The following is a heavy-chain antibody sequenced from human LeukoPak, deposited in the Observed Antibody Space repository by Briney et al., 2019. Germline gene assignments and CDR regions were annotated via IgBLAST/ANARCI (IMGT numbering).Heavy chain of an antibody. Sequence: GGSLRLSCAASGFTFSSYAMSWVRQAPGKGLERVSAISGSGGSTYYADSVKGRFTISRDNSKNTLYLQMNSLKAEDTAVYYCAKDRRYYYDSSGYYHLDYWGQGTLVTVSS. CDR2: ISGSGGST. CDR3: AKDRRYYYDSSGYYHLDY. CDR1: GFTFSSYA. J-gene: IGHJ4*02. V-gene: IGHV3-23*01. D-gene: IGHD3-22*01.